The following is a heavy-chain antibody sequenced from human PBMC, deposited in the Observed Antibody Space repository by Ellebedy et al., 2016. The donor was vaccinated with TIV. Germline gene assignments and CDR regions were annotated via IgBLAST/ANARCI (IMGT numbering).Heavy chain of an antibody. CDR1: RFTFSSYA. D-gene: IGHD3-22*01. V-gene: IGHV3-30-3*01. Sequence: GESLKISCVASRFTFSSYAMHWVRQAPGKGLEWVAVIAHDGSNKWSADSVKGRFTISRDNSKNTLNLQMNSLRAEDTAVYYCGGQGSSGILGYFDYWGQGTLVTVSS. J-gene: IGHJ4*02. CDR2: IAHDGSNK. CDR3: GGQGSSGILGYFDY.